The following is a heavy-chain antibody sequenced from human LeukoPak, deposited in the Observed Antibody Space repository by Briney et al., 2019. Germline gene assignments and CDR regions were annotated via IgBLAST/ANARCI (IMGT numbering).Heavy chain of an antibody. J-gene: IGHJ6*02. CDR1: GYTFTSFD. V-gene: IGHV1-8*01. Sequence: ASVKVSCKASGYTFTSFDINWVRQATGQGLEWMGWMNPNSGNTGYAQKFQGRVTMTRNTSISTAYMEMSSLRSEDTAVYYCARVGSYYGMDVWGQGTTVTVSS. CDR2: MNPNSGNT. CDR3: ARVGSYYGMDV. D-gene: IGHD2-15*01.